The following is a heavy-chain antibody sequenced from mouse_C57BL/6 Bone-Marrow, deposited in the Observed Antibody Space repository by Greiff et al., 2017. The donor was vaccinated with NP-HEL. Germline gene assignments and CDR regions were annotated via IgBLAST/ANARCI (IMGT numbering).Heavy chain of an antibody. Sequence: VHLVESGAELARPGASVKMSCKASGYTFTSYTMHWVKQRPGQGLEWIGYINPSSGYTKYNQKFKDKATLTADKSSSTAYMQLSSLTSEDSAVYYCARALYYPGAYWGQGTLVTVSA. J-gene: IGHJ3*01. CDR3: ARALYYPGAY. CDR2: INPSSGYT. V-gene: IGHV1-4*01. D-gene: IGHD1-1*01. CDR1: GYTFTSYT.